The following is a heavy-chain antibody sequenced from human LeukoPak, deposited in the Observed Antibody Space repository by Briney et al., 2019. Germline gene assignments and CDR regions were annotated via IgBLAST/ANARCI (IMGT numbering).Heavy chain of an antibody. D-gene: IGHD5-12*01. CDR3: AKALSGYDSHYYYGMDV. CDR2: ISYDGSNK. Sequence: GGSLRLSCAASGFTFSSYAISWVRQAPGKGLEWVAVISYDGSNKYYADSVKGRFTISRDNSKNTLYLQMNSLRAEDTAVYYCAKALSGYDSHYYYGMDVWGQGTTVTVSS. V-gene: IGHV3-30*18. J-gene: IGHJ6*02. CDR1: GFTFSSYA.